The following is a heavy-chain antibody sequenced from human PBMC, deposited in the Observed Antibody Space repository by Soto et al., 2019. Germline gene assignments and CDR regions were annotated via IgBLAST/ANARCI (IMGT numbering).Heavy chain of an antibody. CDR3: ASNSDIVATISSYYGMDV. Sequence: SVKVSCKASGGTFSSYAISWVRQAPGQGLEWMGGIIPIFGTANYAQKFQGRVTITADESTSTAYMELSSLRSEDTAVYYFASNSDIVATISSYYGMDVWGQGTTVTVSS. J-gene: IGHJ6*02. V-gene: IGHV1-69*13. CDR2: IIPIFGTA. D-gene: IGHD5-12*01. CDR1: GGTFSSYA.